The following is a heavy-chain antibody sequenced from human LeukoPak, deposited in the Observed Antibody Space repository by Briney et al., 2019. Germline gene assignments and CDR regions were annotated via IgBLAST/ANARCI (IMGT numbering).Heavy chain of an antibody. CDR2: INHSGST. D-gene: IGHD6-19*01. Sequence: SETLSLTCAVYGGSFGGYYWSWIRQPPGKGLEWIGEINHSGSTNYNPSLKSRVTISVDTSKYQFSLKLSSVTAADTAVYYCARGSGWYALHYWGQGTLVTVSS. CDR3: ARGSGWYALHY. J-gene: IGHJ4*02. V-gene: IGHV4-34*01. CDR1: GGSFGGYY.